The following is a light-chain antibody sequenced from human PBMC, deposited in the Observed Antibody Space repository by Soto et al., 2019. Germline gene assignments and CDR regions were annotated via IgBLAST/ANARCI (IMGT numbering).Light chain of an antibody. J-gene: IGKJ4*01. CDR1: QSISTW. V-gene: IGKV1-5*01. Sequence: DIQMTQSPSTVSAAVGDRVTITCRASQSISTWLAWYQQKPGKAPKLLIYAASTLESRVPSRFSGSGSGTEFALTISSLQADDFATYYCQQYYNKPLTFGGGTKVEIK. CDR2: AAS. CDR3: QQYYNKPLT.